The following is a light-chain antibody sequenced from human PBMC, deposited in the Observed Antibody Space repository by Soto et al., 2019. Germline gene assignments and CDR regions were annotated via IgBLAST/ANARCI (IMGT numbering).Light chain of an antibody. CDR2: GAS. CDR3: HQYGSSPGT. J-gene: IGKJ1*01. V-gene: IGKV3-20*01. Sequence: ESVLTQSPATLSLSPGERATLSCRASQSVTSNYVAWYQQKPGQAPRLLLFGASIRDTGIPVRFSGSGSGTDFTLTITRLEPEDFAVYYCHQYGSSPGTFGQGTKVDIK. CDR1: QSVTSNY.